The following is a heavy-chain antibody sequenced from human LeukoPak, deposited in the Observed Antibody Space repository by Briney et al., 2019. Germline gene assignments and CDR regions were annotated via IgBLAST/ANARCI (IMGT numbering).Heavy chain of an antibody. D-gene: IGHD3-22*01. CDR1: GGSISSYY. Sequence: SETLSLTCTVSGGSISSYYWSWIRQPPGKGLEWIGYIYYSGSTNYNPSLKSRVTISVDTSKNQFSLKLSSVTAADTAVYYCARPYYYDSSGYYYDHWGQGTLVTVSS. CDR3: ARPYYYDSSGYYYDH. J-gene: IGHJ4*02. V-gene: IGHV4-59*08. CDR2: IYYSGST.